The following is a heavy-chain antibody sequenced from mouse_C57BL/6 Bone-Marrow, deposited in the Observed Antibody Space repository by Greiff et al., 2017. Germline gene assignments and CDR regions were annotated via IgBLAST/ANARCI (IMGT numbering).Heavy chain of an antibody. CDR1: GFTFSSYA. CDR3: TRGGTGTDYYFDY. D-gene: IGHD4-1*01. CDR2: ISSGGDYI. V-gene: IGHV5-9-1*02. J-gene: IGHJ2*01. Sequence: EVKLMESGEGLVKPGGSLKLSCAASGFTFSSYAMSWVRQTPEKRLEWVAYISSGGDYIYYADTVKGRFTISRDNARNTLYLQMSSLKSEDTAMYYCTRGGTGTDYYFDYWGQGTTLTVSS.